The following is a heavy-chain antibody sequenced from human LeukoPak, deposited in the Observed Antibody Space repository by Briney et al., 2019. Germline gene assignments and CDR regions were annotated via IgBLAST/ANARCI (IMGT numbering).Heavy chain of an antibody. CDR1: GFTFSSYA. V-gene: IGHV3-64*01. Sequence: PGGSLRLSCAASGFTFSSYAMHWVRQAPGKGLENVSAISSNGGSTYYANSVKGRFTISRDNSKNTLYLQMGGLRAEDMAVYYCARGGWGSSSKRRIDYWGQGTLVTVSS. CDR3: ARGGWGSSSKRRIDY. J-gene: IGHJ4*02. D-gene: IGHD6-6*01. CDR2: ISSNGGST.